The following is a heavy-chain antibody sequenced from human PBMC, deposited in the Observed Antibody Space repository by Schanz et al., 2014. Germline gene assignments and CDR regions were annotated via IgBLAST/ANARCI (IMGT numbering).Heavy chain of an antibody. J-gene: IGHJ4*02. Sequence: QVRLVQSGAEVKKPGSSVNVSCKSSGATFNSYAFGWVRQAPGQGFEWVGSIIPPLRQTRYAQKFEERVIITADTSTTTVYMDLASLTSDDTAVYFCARIIDGDYLYWGQGTLVTVSS. V-gene: IGHV1-69*04. CDR1: GATFNSYA. CDR3: ARIIDGDYLY. CDR2: IIPPLRQT. D-gene: IGHD4-17*01.